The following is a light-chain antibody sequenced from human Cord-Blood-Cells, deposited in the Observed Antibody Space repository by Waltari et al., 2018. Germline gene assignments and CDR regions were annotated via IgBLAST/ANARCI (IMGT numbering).Light chain of an antibody. CDR3: QQSYSTPLT. V-gene: IGKV1-39*01. CDR2: AAS. J-gene: IGKJ4*01. Sequence: DIQMTQSQSSLSASVGDRVTITCLASHSISSYSNWYQQRTGKAPKLLIYAASSLQSGVPSKFSGSGSGTDFTLTISSLQPEDFATYYWQQSYSTPLTFGGGTKVEIK. CDR1: HSISSY.